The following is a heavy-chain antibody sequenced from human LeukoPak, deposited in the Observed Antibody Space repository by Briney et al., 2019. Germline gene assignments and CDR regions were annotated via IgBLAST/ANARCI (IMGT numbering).Heavy chain of an antibody. CDR3: ARGWFGLDP. D-gene: IGHD3-10*01. V-gene: IGHV3-30*03. J-gene: IGHJ5*02. Sequence: GASLRLSCEASGLLFSSYGFYWVRQAPGKGLEWVAYISFSGTTEDYADSLEGRFTISRDNSESKVYLQMSSLRSEDTAVYYCARGWFGLDPWGQGTQVIVSS. CDR1: GLLFSSYG. CDR2: ISFSGTTE.